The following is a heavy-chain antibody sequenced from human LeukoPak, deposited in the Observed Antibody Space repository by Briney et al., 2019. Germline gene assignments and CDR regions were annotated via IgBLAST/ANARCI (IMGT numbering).Heavy chain of an antibody. Sequence: ASVKVSCKASGYTFTDYYMHWVRQAPGQGLEWMGWINPNSGGTNYAQKLQGRVTMTTDTSTSTAYMELRSLRSDDTAVYYCARAYYDILTGYYTARPDLDYWGQGTLVTVSS. V-gene: IGHV1-2*02. CDR3: ARAYYDILTGYYTARPDLDY. J-gene: IGHJ4*02. CDR1: GYTFTDYY. CDR2: INPNSGGT. D-gene: IGHD3-9*01.